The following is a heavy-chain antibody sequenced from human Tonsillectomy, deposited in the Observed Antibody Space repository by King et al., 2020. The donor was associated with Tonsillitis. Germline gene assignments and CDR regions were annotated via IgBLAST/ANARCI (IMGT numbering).Heavy chain of an antibody. CDR1: GFNVSKNY. J-gene: IGHJ6*02. Sequence: EVQLVESGGGLVQPGGSLRLSCAASGFNVSKNYMSWVRQAPGKGLEWVSIIYSGGSTYYADSVKGRFAISRHIAKNTLYLQMNSLRAEDTAVYYCAGDLRSGWYDSYYYVMDVWGQGTTVTVSS. V-gene: IGHV3-53*04. D-gene: IGHD6-19*01. CDR2: IYSGGST. CDR3: AGDLRSGWYDSYYYVMDV.